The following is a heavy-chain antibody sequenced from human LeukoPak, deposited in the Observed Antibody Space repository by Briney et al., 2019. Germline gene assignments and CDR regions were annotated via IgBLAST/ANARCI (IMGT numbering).Heavy chain of an antibody. CDR2: IHHSGTT. J-gene: IGHJ4*02. Sequence: SETLSLTCAVYGGSFSGYYWGWIRQPPGKGLEWIGSIHHSGTTYYNPSLKSRVTISVDLSKNQFSLRLNSVTAADTAVYYCARGLSMTGYAYWGPGILVTVSS. V-gene: IGHV4-34*01. D-gene: IGHD2/OR15-2a*01. CDR3: ARGLSMTGYAY. CDR1: GGSFSGYY.